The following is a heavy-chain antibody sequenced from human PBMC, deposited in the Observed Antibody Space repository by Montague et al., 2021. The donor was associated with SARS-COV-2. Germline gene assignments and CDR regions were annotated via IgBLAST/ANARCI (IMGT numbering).Heavy chain of an antibody. CDR2: IYYSGST. J-gene: IGHJ6*02. V-gene: IGHV4-39*01. CDR1: GGSISSSSYY. D-gene: IGHD3-10*01. Sequence: SETLSLTCTVSGGSISSSSYYWGWIRQPPGKGLEWIGSIYYSGSTYYNPSLKSRVTISVDTSKNQFSLKLSSVTAADTAVYYCARQTVLLWFGELFRGGGMDVWGQGTTVTVPS. CDR3: ARQTVLLWFGELFRGGGMDV.